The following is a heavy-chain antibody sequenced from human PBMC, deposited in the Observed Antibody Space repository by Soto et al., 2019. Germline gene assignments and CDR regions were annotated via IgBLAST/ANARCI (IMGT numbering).Heavy chain of an antibody. CDR3: ARAPLYSTTSKNAFDI. CDR1: GYTFTSYG. J-gene: IGHJ3*02. Sequence: QVQLVQSGPEVKKPGASVKVSCKASGYTFTSYGISWVRQAPGQGLEWMGWISTYNGNPNYAQKFQGRVTMTTDTSTSTADMELGSLQSDDTAVFYCARAPLYSTTSKNAFDILGKGTVITVSS. D-gene: IGHD2-2*01. CDR2: ISTYNGNP. V-gene: IGHV1-18*01.